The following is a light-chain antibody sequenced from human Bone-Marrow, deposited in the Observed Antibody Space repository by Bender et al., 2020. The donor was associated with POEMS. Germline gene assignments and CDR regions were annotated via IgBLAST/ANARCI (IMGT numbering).Light chain of an antibody. Sequence: SYVLTQPPSVSVAPGKTARITCGGNDIGSKNVHWYQQKPGQAPILVIFYDSDRPSGIPERFSGSNSGNTATLTINRVEAGDEADYYCQVWDSSTDNVVFGGGTKLTVL. CDR3: QVWDSSTDNVV. V-gene: IGLV3-21*04. CDR1: DIGSKN. J-gene: IGLJ2*01. CDR2: YDS.